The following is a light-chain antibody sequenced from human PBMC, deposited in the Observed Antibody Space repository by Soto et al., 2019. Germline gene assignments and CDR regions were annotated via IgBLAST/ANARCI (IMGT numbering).Light chain of an antibody. CDR3: QQYGTSPPVYA. Sequence: EIVLTQSPGTLSLSPGERATLSCRTSQSVGNAYLAWYQQKPGQAPRLLIYHASSRATGIPGRFSGSGSGTDFTLTISRLEPEDFAVYYCQQYGTSPPVYAFGQGTKLEI. CDR2: HAS. V-gene: IGKV3-20*01. CDR1: QSVGNAY. J-gene: IGKJ2*01.